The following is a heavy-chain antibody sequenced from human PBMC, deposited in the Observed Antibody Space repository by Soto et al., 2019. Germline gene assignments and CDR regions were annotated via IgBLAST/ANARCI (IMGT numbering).Heavy chain of an antibody. CDR3: ASQRSIVGEIKSSHH. D-gene: IGHD1-26*01. J-gene: IGHJ1*01. V-gene: IGHV3-33*01. Sequence: QVQLVESGGGVVQPGRSLRLSCAASGFTFSSYGMHWVRQAPGKGLEWVAVIWYDGSNKYYADSVKGRFTISRDNSKNTLNMKRKSGRAKNTAVYYCASQRSIVGEIKSSHHGGKAPLVTV. CDR1: GFTFSSYG. CDR2: IWYDGSNK.